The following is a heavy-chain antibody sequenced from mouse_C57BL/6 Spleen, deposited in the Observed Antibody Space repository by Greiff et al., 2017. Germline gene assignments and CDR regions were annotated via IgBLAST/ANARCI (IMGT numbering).Heavy chain of an antibody. Sequence: EVQLQQSGPGLVKPSQSLSLTCSVTGYSITSGYYWNWIRQFPGNKLEWMGYISYDGSNNYNPSLKNRISLTRDTSKNQFFLKLNSVTTEDTATYYCASYGKKYYYAMDYWGQGTSVTVSS. V-gene: IGHV3-6*01. CDR1: GYSITSGYY. CDR2: ISYDGSN. J-gene: IGHJ4*01. D-gene: IGHD2-1*01. CDR3: ASYGKKYYYAMDY.